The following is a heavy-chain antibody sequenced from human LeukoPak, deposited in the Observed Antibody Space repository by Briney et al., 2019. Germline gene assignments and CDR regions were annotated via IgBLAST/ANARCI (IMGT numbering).Heavy chain of an antibody. V-gene: IGHV4-39*01. J-gene: IGHJ4*02. D-gene: IGHD2-8*02. CDR3: ARDTGGYSSFDY. CDR1: RCSISSSSYY. Sequence: PSETLSLTCTVSRCSISSSSYYWVWLRQPPGKGLEWIATVYYSGSTYYNPSLRSRVTISVDTSKNQFSLKLSSVTAADTAVYYCARDTGGYSSFDYWGQGTLVTVSS. CDR2: VYYSGST.